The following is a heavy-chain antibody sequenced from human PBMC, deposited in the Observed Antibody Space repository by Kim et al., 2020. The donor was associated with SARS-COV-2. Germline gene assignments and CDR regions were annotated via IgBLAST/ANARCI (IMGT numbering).Heavy chain of an antibody. J-gene: IGHJ5*02. CDR3: ASSYYDFWSGYLNWFDP. V-gene: IGHV4-34*01. D-gene: IGHD3-3*01. CDR2: INHSGST. Sequence: SETLSLTCAVYGGSFSGYYWSWIRQPPGKGLEWIGEINHSGSTNYNPSLKSRVTISVDTSKNQFSLKLSSVTAAATAVYYCASSYYDFWSGYLNWFDPWGQGTLVTVSS. CDR1: GGSFSGYY.